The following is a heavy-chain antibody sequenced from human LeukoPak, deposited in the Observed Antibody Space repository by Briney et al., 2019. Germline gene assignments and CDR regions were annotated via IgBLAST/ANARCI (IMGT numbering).Heavy chain of an antibody. CDR2: ISGGSEDT. CDR1: GFAFGGYA. V-gene: IGHV3-23*01. Sequence: GGSLRLSCTASGFAFGGYAMSWVRQAPGKGLEWVSSISGGSEDTYYAGSVKGRFTISRENSKSTLYLQMNSLRAEDTAVYYCARTIAQYSNSWLYFYYGLDVWGQGTTVTVS. J-gene: IGHJ6*02. D-gene: IGHD6-13*01. CDR3: ARTIAQYSNSWLYFYYGLDV.